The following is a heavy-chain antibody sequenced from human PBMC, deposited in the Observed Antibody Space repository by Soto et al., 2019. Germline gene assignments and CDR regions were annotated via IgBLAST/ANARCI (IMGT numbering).Heavy chain of an antibody. CDR3: ARGGYYDSSGYYTAYYFDY. J-gene: IGHJ4*02. D-gene: IGHD3-22*01. CDR1: GGSISSGDYY. CDR2: IYYSGST. V-gene: IGHV4-30-4*01. Sequence: PSETLSLTCTVSGGSISSGDYYWSWILHPPGKGLEWIGYIYYSGSTYYNPSLKSRVTISVDASKNQFSLKLSSVTAADTAVYYCARGGYYDSSGYYTAYYFDYWGQGTLVTVSS.